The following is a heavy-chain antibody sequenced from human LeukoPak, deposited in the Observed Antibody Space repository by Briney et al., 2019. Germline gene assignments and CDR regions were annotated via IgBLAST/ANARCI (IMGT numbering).Heavy chain of an antibody. Sequence: TGGSLRLSCAASGFTFSSYSMNWVRQAPGKGLEWVSYISSSSSTIYYADSVKGRFTISRDNAKNSLYLQMNSLRAEDTAVYYCGSTGDYYGSGSYYKDYYYGMDVWGQGTMVTVSS. CDR2: ISSSSSTI. CDR3: GSTGDYYGSGSYYKDYYYGMDV. CDR1: GFTFSSYS. V-gene: IGHV3-48*01. J-gene: IGHJ6*02. D-gene: IGHD3-10*01.